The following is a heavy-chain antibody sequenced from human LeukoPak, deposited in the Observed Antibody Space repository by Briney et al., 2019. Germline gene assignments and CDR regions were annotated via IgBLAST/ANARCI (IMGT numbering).Heavy chain of an antibody. J-gene: IGHJ3*02. Sequence: PGGSLRLSCAASGFTFNTYSMSWVRQAPGKGLEWVSYISGHSSTIYYADSVKGRFTISRDNAKNSLYLQMNSLRADDTAVYYCASENDAFDIWGPGTVVTVSS. CDR3: ASENDAFDI. V-gene: IGHV3-48*01. CDR2: ISGHSSTI. CDR1: GFTFNTYS.